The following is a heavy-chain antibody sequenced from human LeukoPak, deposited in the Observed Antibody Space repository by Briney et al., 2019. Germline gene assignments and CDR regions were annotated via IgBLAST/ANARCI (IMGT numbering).Heavy chain of an antibody. D-gene: IGHD4-17*01. CDR2: FDPEDGET. V-gene: IGHV1-24*01. CDR3: ATALFTVTNPFLGY. J-gene: IGHJ4*02. CDR1: GYTLTELS. Sequence: GASVKVSCKVSGYTLTELSMHWVRQAPGKGLEWMGGFDPEDGETIYAQKFQGRVTMTEDTSTDTAYMELSSLRSEDTAVYYCATALFTVTNPFLGYWGQGTLVTVSS.